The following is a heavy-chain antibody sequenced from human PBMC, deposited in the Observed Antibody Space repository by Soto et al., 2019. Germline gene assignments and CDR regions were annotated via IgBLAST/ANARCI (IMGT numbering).Heavy chain of an antibody. V-gene: IGHV4-39*01. CDR1: GGSISSSSYY. D-gene: IGHD5-18*01. CDR3: ARRFGSYGSFDY. CDR2: IYYSGST. Sequence: PSETLSLTCTVSGGSISSSSYYWGWIRQPPGKGLEWIGSIYYSGSTYYNPSLKSRVTISVDTSKNQFSLKLSSVTAADTAVYYCARRFGSYGSFDYWGQGTLVTVSS. J-gene: IGHJ4*02.